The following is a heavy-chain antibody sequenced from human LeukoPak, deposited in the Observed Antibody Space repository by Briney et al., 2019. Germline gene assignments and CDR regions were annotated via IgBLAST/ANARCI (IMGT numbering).Heavy chain of an antibody. D-gene: IGHD3-22*01. CDR3: AKDGGYYYDSSGYYSGGAFDI. CDR2: INGGGGRT. J-gene: IGHJ3*02. Sequence: GGSLRLSCAASGFTFSSYAMGWVHQAPGKGLEWVSAINGGGGRTYYADSVKGRFTISRDNSKNTLYLQMNSLRAEDTAVYYCAKDGGYYYDSSGYYSGGAFDIWGQGTMVTVSS. V-gene: IGHV3-23*01. CDR1: GFTFSSYA.